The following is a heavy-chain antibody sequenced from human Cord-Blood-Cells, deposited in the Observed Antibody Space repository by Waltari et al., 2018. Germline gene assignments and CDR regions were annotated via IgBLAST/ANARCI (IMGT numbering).Heavy chain of an antibody. J-gene: IGHJ5*02. D-gene: IGHD1-20*01. CDR2: INHSGST. V-gene: IGHV4-34*01. Sequence: QVQLQQWGAGLLKPSETLSLTCAVYGGSFRGYYWSWIRQPPRKGLAWIGEINHSGSTNYNPSLKSRVTISVDTSKNQFSLKLSSVTAADTAVYYCATRDDNWNWFDPWGQGTLVTVSS. CDR3: ATRDDNWNWFDP. CDR1: GGSFRGYY.